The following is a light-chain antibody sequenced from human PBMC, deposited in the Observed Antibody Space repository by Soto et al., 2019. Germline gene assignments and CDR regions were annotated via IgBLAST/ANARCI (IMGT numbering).Light chain of an antibody. CDR3: CSYAGSYTWV. V-gene: IGLV2-11*01. CDR1: SSDVGGYNY. CDR2: DVS. Sequence: QSVLTQPRSVSGSPGQSVTISCTGTSSDVGGYNYVSWYQQHPGKAPKLMIYDVSKRPSGVPDRFSGSKSGNTASLTISGLQAEDVADYCCCSYAGSYTWVFGGGTKLTVL. J-gene: IGLJ2*01.